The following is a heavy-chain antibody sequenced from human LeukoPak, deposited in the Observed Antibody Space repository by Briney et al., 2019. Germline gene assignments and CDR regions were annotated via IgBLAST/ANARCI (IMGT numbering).Heavy chain of an antibody. CDR1: GGTFISYA. J-gene: IGHJ3*02. CDR2: IIPIFGTA. V-gene: IGHV1-69*05. D-gene: IGHD6-13*01. Sequence: ASVTVSCKASGGTFISYAISWVRQAPGQGLEWMGRIIPIFGTANYAQKFQGRVTITTDESTRTAYMELSSLGSEDTSEYYCACDSEGGGSSWYDDAFDNWGQGTMVTVSS. CDR3: ACDSEGGGSSWYDDAFDN.